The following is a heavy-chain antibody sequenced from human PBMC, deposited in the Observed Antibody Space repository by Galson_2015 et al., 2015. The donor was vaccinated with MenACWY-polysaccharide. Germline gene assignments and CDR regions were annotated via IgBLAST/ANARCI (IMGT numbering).Heavy chain of an antibody. CDR2: IDPKRGGT. CDR1: GYIFTDFY. CDR3: AKIPTVGATYFAY. J-gene: IGHJ4*02. D-gene: IGHD1-26*01. Sequence: SVKVSCKASGYIFTDFYIHWVREAPGQGLEWVGWIDPKRGGTNYAQKFQGRVTMARDTSISTAYLELSSLRADDTAVYYCAKIPTVGATYFAYWGQGTLVTVSS. V-gene: IGHV1-2*02.